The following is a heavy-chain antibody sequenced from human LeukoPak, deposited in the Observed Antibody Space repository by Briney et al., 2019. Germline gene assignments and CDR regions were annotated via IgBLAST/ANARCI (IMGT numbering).Heavy chain of an antibody. Sequence: SGTLSLTCAVSGGSISSGNWWSWVRQPPGKGLEWIGEIYHSGSTNYNPSLKSRVTISVDKSKNQFSLNLSSVTAADTAVYYCWYSGYDSGFDYWGPGTLVTVSS. J-gene: IGHJ4*02. D-gene: IGHD5-12*01. CDR1: GGSISSGNW. CDR2: IYHSGST. V-gene: IGHV4-4*02. CDR3: WYSGYDSGFDY.